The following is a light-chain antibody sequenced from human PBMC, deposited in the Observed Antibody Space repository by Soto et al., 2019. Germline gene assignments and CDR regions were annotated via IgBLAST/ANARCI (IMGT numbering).Light chain of an antibody. CDR3: QQPNYWPPIT. J-gene: IGKJ5*01. V-gene: IGKV3D-15*01. CDR1: LLVVVY. CDR2: GAS. Sequence: LVLTQSPATLSLSPGERATLSCRTSLLVVVYFPWYQQTPGQSPRLLIPGASTRATGVPARFSGSGSGTDFTLTISSLQSEDFAVYYCQQPNYWPPITFSQGTPL.